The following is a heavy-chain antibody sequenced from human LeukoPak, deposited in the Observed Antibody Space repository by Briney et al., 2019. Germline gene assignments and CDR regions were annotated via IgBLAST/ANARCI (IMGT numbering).Heavy chain of an antibody. CDR1: GYIFTGYH. D-gene: IGHD3-22*01. Sequence: ASVKVSCKASGYIFTGYHVHWVRQAPGQGLEWMGWINPNTGGTYYAQNFQGRVTMTRDTSFSTAYMELSRLASDDTAIYYCAKDVYWYDSSGYAVDYWGQGTLVTVSS. J-gene: IGHJ4*02. CDR3: AKDVYWYDSSGYAVDY. CDR2: INPNTGGT. V-gene: IGHV1-2*02.